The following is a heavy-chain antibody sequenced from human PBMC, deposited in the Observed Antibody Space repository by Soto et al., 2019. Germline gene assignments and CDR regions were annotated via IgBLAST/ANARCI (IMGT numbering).Heavy chain of an antibody. CDR3: ARGPYSSSWLRGEDWFDP. J-gene: IGHJ5*02. V-gene: IGHV3-11*01. CDR1: GFTFSDYY. CDR2: ISSSGSTI. D-gene: IGHD6-13*01. Sequence: GGSLRLSCAASGFTFSDYYMSWIRQAPGKGLEWVSYISSSGSTIYYADSGKGRFTISRDNAKNSLYLQMNSLMAEDTAGYYCARGPYSSSWLRGEDWFDPWGQGTLVTVSS.